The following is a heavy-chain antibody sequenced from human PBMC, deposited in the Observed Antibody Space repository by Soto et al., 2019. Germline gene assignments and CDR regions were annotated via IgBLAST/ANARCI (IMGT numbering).Heavy chain of an antibody. CDR2: IIPILGIA. Sequence: SVKVSCKASGGAFSSYTISWVRQAPGQGLEWMGRIIPILGIANYAQKFQGRVTITADKSTSTAYMELSSLRSEDTAVYYCAMGVVVVANYYFDYWGQGTLVTVSS. J-gene: IGHJ4*02. CDR3: AMGVVVVANYYFDY. D-gene: IGHD2-15*01. V-gene: IGHV1-69*02. CDR1: GGAFSSYT.